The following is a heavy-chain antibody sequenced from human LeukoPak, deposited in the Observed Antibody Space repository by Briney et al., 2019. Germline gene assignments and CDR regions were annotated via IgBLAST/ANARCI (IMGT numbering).Heavy chain of an antibody. V-gene: IGHV3-53*01. CDR3: ARAAYDSNGYTANHDY. CDR1: GFIVSSNY. Sequence: GGSLRLSCAASGFIVSSNYMSWVRQAPGKGLEWVSVIYSDGNTYYGDSVKGRFTISRDNSKTTLYLQMNNVRAEDTAVYYCARAAYDSNGYTANHDYWGQGTLVTVSS. D-gene: IGHD3-22*01. J-gene: IGHJ4*02. CDR2: IYSDGNT.